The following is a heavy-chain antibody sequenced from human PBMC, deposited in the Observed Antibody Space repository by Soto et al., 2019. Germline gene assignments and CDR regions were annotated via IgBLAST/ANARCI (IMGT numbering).Heavy chain of an antibody. CDR1: GGTFSSYT. CDR2: IITILGIA. D-gene: IGHD3-10*01. Sequence: SVKVSCKASGGTFSSYTISWVRQAPGQGLECMGRIITILGIANYAQKFQGRVTITADKSTSTAYMELSSLRSEYTAVYYCAKERMVRGIDDAFDIWGQGTMVTVSS. J-gene: IGHJ3*02. CDR3: AKERMVRGIDDAFDI. V-gene: IGHV1-69*04.